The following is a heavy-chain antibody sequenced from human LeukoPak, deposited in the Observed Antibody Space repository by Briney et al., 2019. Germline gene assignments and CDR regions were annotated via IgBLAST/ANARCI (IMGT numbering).Heavy chain of an antibody. CDR1: GGSISSGGYS. Sequence: SQTLSLTCAVSGGSISSGGYSWSWIRQPPGKGLEWIGYIYYSGSTYYNPSLKSRVTISVDTSKNQFSLKLSSVTAADTAVYYCARMGTYYYDSLYYFDYWGQGTLVTVSS. CDR3: ARMGTYYYDSLYYFDY. J-gene: IGHJ4*02. CDR2: IYYSGST. V-gene: IGHV4-30-4*07. D-gene: IGHD3-22*01.